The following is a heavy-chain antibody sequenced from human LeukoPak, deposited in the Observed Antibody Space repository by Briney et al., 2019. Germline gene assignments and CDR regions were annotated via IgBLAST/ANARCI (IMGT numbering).Heavy chain of an antibody. J-gene: IGHJ5*02. D-gene: IGHD2-15*01. Sequence: SETLSLTCTVSGGSISSYYWSWIRQPAGKGLEWIGRIYTSGSTNYNPSLKSRVTMSVDTSKNQFSLKLSSVTAADTAVYYCARDRSNPEWWGGPNWFDPWGQGTLVTVSS. CDR3: ARDRSNPEWWGGPNWFDP. CDR1: GGSISSYY. V-gene: IGHV4-4*07. CDR2: IYTSGST.